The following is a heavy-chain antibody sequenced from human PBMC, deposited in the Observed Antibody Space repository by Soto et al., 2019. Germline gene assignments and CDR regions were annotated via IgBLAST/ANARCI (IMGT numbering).Heavy chain of an antibody. V-gene: IGHV1-69*13. J-gene: IGHJ6*02. CDR3: ARRYCSSTSCYGYYGMDV. CDR1: GGTFSSYA. CDR2: IIPIFGTA. Sequence: ASVKVSCKASGGTFSSYAISWVRQAPGQGLEWMGGIIPIFGTANYAQKFQGRVTITADESTSTAYMELSSLRSEDTAVYYCARRYCSSTSCYGYYGMDVWGQGTTVTVSS. D-gene: IGHD2-2*01.